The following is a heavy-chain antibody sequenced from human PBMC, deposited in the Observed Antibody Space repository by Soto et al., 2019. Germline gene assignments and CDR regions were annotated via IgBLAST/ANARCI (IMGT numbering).Heavy chain of an antibody. CDR3: AKDRFARSSLAICSSTSCYADYYYYYMDV. J-gene: IGHJ6*03. D-gene: IGHD2-2*01. Sequence: EVQLLESGGGLVQPGGSLRLSCAASGFTFSSYAMSWVRQAPGKGLEWVSAISGSGGSTYYADSVKGRFTISRDNSKNTLYLQMNSLRAEDTAVYYCAKDRFARSSLAICSSTSCYADYYYYYMDVWVKGTTVTVSS. CDR2: ISGSGGST. CDR1: GFTFSSYA. V-gene: IGHV3-23*01.